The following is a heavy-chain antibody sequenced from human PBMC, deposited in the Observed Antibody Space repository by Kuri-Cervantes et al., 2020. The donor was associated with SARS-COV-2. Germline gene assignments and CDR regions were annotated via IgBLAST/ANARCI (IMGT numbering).Heavy chain of an antibody. CDR2: ISGSGGST. Sequence: GGSLRLSCAASGFTFSSYAMSWVRQAPGKGLEWVSAISGSGGSTYYADSVKGRFTISRDNSKNTLYLQMNSLRAEDTAVYHCAKDLEDIVVVPAATVTPLGAFDIWGKGTTVTVSS. J-gene: IGHJ6*04. CDR3: AKDLEDIVVVPAATVTPLGAFDI. CDR1: GFTFSSYA. V-gene: IGHV3-23*01. D-gene: IGHD2-2*01.